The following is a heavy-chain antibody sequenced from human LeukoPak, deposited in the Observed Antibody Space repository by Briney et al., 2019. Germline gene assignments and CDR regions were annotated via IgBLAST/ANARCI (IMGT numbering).Heavy chain of an antibody. CDR3: AGAPGRGRAFFDY. Sequence: PSETLSLTCAVSGGSFSGYYWSWIRQPPGKGLEWIGEINHSGSTNYNPSLTSRVTISVDTSKNQFSLKLSSVTAADTAVYYCAGAPGRGRAFFDYWGQGTLVTVSS. J-gene: IGHJ4*02. V-gene: IGHV4-34*01. D-gene: IGHD1-26*01. CDR2: INHSGST. CDR1: GGSFSGYY.